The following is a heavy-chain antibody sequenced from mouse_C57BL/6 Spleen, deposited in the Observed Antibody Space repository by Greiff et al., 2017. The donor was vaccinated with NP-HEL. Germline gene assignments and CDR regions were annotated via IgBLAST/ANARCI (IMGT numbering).Heavy chain of an antibody. CDR3: ARYRITTVVATRYFDV. Sequence: VKLQQPGTELVKPGASVKLSCKASGYTFTSYWMHWVKQRPGQGLEWIGNINPSNGGTNYNEKFKSKATLTVDKSSSTAYMQLSSLTSEDSAVYYCARYRITTVVATRYFDVWGTGTTVTVSS. D-gene: IGHD1-1*01. CDR1: GYTFTSYW. V-gene: IGHV1-53*01. J-gene: IGHJ1*03. CDR2: INPSNGGT.